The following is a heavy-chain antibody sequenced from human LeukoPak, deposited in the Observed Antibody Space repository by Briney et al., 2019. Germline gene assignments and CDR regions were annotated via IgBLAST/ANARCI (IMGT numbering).Heavy chain of an antibody. V-gene: IGHV4-34*01. Sequence: SETLSLTCAVYGGSFSGYYWSWIRQPPGKGLEWIGEINHSGSTNYNPSLKGRVTISVDTSKNQFSLKLSSVTAADTAVYYCARDVDTAMVWASWFDPWGQGTLVTVSS. CDR3: ARDVDTAMVWASWFDP. CDR1: GGSFSGYY. CDR2: INHSGST. J-gene: IGHJ5*02. D-gene: IGHD5-18*01.